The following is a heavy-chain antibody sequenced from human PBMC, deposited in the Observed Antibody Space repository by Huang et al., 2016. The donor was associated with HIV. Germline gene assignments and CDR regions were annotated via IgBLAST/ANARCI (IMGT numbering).Heavy chain of an antibody. J-gene: IGHJ3*02. CDR2: MSGRGGST. CDR1: GFTFSNYA. D-gene: IGHD3-22*01. V-gene: IGHV3-23*01. Sequence: EVQLLESGGGLVQPGGSLRLTCAASGFTFSNYALTWVRQAPGNGLGWVSAMSGRGGSTYSADSVKGRFTISRDNSKNTLYLQMNSLRAEDTAVYYCAKSTYYYDSSGYYYGERAFDIWGQGTMVTVSS. CDR3: AKSTYYYDSSGYYYGERAFDI.